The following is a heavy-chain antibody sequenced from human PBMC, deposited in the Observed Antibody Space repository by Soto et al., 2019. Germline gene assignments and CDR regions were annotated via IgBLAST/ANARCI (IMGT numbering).Heavy chain of an antibody. CDR3: ARTAGSGSYYNSPAWYYYMDV. CDR2: ISSNGGST. CDR1: GFTFSSYA. J-gene: IGHJ6*03. V-gene: IGHV3-64*01. D-gene: IGHD3-10*01. Sequence: GGSLRLSCAASGFTFSSYAMHWVRQAPGKGLEYVSAISSNGGSTYYANSVKGRFTISRDNSKNTLYLQMGSLRAEDMAVYYCARTAGSGSYYNSPAWYYYMDVWGKGTTVTVSS.